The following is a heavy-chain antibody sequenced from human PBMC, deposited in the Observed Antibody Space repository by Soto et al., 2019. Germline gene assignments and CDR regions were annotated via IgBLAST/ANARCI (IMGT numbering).Heavy chain of an antibody. CDR2: ISGSGGST. CDR3: AKAGEWSSVAGYFGY. CDR1: LFTFSSYA. Sequence: SLRLSCSSSLFTFSSYAMSLVRHSPWKGLEWVSAISGSGGSTYYADSVKGRFTISRDNSKNALYLQMNSLRAEDTAVYYCAKAGEWSSVAGYFGYWGQGTLVTVSS. D-gene: IGHD6-19*01. V-gene: IGHV3-23*01. J-gene: IGHJ4*02.